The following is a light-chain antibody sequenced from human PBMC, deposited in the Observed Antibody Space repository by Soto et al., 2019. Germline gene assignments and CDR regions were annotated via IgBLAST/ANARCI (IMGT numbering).Light chain of an antibody. CDR3: CSYAGSRVV. Sequence: QSALTQPASESGSPGQWITISCTGTSSDVGSYNLVSWYQQHPGKAPKLMIYEGSKRPSGVSNRFSGSKSGNTASLTISGLQAEDEADYYCCSYAGSRVVFGGGTKLTVL. J-gene: IGLJ2*01. CDR2: EGS. CDR1: SSDVGSYNL. V-gene: IGLV2-23*01.